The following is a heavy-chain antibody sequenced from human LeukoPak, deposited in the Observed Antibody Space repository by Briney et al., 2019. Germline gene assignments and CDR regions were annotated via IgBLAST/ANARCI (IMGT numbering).Heavy chain of an antibody. J-gene: IGHJ4*02. D-gene: IGHD4/OR15-4a*01. V-gene: IGHV3-9*01. CDR1: GFTFSSYW. CDR3: AKDRLFDYGSSFDY. CDR2: ISWNSGSI. Sequence: GGSLRLSCAASGFTFSSYWMNWVRQAPGKGLEWVSGISWNSGSIGYADSVKGRFTISRDNAKNSLYLQMNSLRAEDTALYYCAKDRLFDYGSSFDYWGQGTLVTVSS.